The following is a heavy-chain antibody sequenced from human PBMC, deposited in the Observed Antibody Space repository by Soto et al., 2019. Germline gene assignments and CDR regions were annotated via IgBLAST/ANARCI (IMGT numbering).Heavy chain of an antibody. J-gene: IGHJ4*02. V-gene: IGHV3-15*07. CDR1: GFTFSNAW. Sequence: EVQLVESGGGLVKPGGSLRLSCAASGFTFSNAWMIWVRQAPGKGLEWVGRIKSKTDGGTTDNAAPVTGRFTISRDDSKNMLYLQMNRLKMEDTAVYYCGLKTDWGQGTLVSGSS. CDR3: GLKTD. CDR2: IKSKTDGGTT.